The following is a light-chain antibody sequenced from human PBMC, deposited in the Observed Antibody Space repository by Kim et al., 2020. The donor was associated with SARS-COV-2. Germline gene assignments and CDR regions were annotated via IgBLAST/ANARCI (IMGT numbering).Light chain of an antibody. J-gene: IGKJ4*01. CDR3: QHYVTSPLT. CDR2: RAS. V-gene: IGKV3-20*01. CDR1: QSVSSS. Sequence: EIVLTQSPGTLSLSPGERATLSCRASQSVSSSLAWYQQKPGQAPRLLIYRASSRATGIPDRFSGSGSGTDFTLTISRLEPEDFAVYYCQHYVTSPLTFGGGTKVDIK.